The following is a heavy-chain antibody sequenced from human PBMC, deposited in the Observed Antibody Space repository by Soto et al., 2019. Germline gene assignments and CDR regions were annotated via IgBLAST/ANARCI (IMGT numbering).Heavy chain of an antibody. CDR2: IYYSGST. CDR3: ARAASLLRFLEW. J-gene: IGHJ4*02. D-gene: IGHD3-3*01. Sequence: SETLSLTCTVSGGSISSGDYYWSWIRQPPGKGLEWIGYIYYSGSTYYNPSLKSRVTISVDTSKNQFSLKLSSVTAADTAVYYCARAASLLRFLEWWGQGTLVTVSS. V-gene: IGHV4-30-4*01. CDR1: GGSISSGDYY.